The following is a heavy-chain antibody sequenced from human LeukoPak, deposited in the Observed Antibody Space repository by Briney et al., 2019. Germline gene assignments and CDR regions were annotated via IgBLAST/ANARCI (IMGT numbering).Heavy chain of an antibody. Sequence: GGSLRLSCAASGFSFSSYSINWVRQAPGKGLEGGSYISGDGNAKHYTDSVKGRFTISRDNAKNALYLQMNSLRAEDTAVYFCARDYVYAFDYWGQGTLVTVSS. CDR3: ARDYVYAFDY. V-gene: IGHV3-48*01. J-gene: IGHJ4*02. CDR2: ISGDGNAK. CDR1: GFSFSSYS. D-gene: IGHD2/OR15-2a*01.